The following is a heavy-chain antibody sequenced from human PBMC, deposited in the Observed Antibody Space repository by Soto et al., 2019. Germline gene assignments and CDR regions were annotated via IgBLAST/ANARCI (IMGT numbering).Heavy chain of an antibody. Sequence: EVQLVDSGGGLIQPGGSLTLSCVASEFTVSSSYMSWVRQAPGKGLEWASLIYSDDRTYYTDSVKGRFTISRDNSRNTVYLQMNNLRAEDTAVYYCVRARSRFDAIDIWGQGTMVTVSS. CDR3: VRARSRFDAIDI. V-gene: IGHV3-53*01. CDR2: IYSDDRT. D-gene: IGHD3-3*01. J-gene: IGHJ3*02. CDR1: EFTVSSSY.